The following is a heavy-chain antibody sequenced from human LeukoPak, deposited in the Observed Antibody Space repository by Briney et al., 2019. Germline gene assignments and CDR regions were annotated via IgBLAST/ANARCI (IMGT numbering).Heavy chain of an antibody. J-gene: IGHJ5*02. V-gene: IGHV5-51*01. Sequence: GESLKISCQGSGYRFTSYWIAWVRQVPGKGPEWMGIINPGDSDTRYSPSFQGQVTISADKSTSTAYLQWSSLRASDTAMYYCARAPGGAGTSTSGWKWFDPWGQGSLVTVSS. CDR1: GYRFTSYW. CDR3: ARAPGGAGTSTSGWKWFDP. D-gene: IGHD6-19*01. CDR2: INPGDSDT.